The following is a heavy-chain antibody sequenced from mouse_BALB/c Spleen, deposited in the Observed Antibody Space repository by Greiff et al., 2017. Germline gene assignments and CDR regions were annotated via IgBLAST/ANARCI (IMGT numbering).Heavy chain of an antibody. D-gene: IGHD2-1*01. CDR1: GFSLTSYG. CDR3: AGYGNYVWAMDY. CDR2: IWSGGST. Sequence: VQLVESGPGLVQPSQSLSITCTVSGFSLTSYGVHWVRQSPGKGLEWLGVIWSGGSTDYNAAFISRLSISKDNSKSQVFFKMNSLQANDTAIYYCAGYGNYVWAMDYWGQGTSVTVSS. V-gene: IGHV2-2*02. J-gene: IGHJ4*01.